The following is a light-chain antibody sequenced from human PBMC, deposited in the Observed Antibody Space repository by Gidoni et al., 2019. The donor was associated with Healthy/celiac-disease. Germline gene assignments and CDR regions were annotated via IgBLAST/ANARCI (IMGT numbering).Light chain of an antibody. V-gene: IGKV3-11*01. J-gene: IGKJ4*01. CDR3: QQRSNGPPT. CDR1: QSVSSY. CDR2: DAS. Sequence: EIVLTQSPATLSLSPGERATLSCRASQSVSSYLAWYQQNTGQAPRLLIYDASNRATGIPARFSGSGSGTDFTLTISSLEPEDFAVYYCQQRSNGPPTFXGXTKVEIK.